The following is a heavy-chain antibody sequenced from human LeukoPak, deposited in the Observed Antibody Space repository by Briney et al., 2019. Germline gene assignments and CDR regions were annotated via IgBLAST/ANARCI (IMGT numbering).Heavy chain of an antibody. D-gene: IGHD6-19*01. CDR2: ISGSGGNT. J-gene: IGHJ4*02. CDR3: AKVASGWWYFDY. Sequence: PGGSLRLSCAASGFTFSSYAMSWVRQAPGKGLEWVSAISGSGGNTYYADSVKGRFTISRDISRNTLYLQMNSLRAEDTALYYCAKVASGWWYFDYWGQGALVTVSS. V-gene: IGHV3-23*01. CDR1: GFTFSSYA.